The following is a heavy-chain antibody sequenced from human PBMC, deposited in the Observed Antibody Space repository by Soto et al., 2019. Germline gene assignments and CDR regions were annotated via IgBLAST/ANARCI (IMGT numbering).Heavy chain of an antibody. Sequence: GASVKVSCKASGYTFTSYAMHWVRQAPGQRLEWMGWINAGNGNTKYSQKFQGRVTITRDTSASTAYMELSSLRSEDTAVYYCARTMKYYDSSGYYLFDFWGQGTLVTGSS. CDR3: ARTMKYYDSSGYYLFDF. CDR1: GYTFTSYA. CDR2: INAGNGNT. J-gene: IGHJ5*01. D-gene: IGHD3-22*01. V-gene: IGHV1-3*01.